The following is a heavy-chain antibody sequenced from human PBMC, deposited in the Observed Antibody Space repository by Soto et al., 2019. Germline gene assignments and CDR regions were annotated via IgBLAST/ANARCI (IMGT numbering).Heavy chain of an antibody. CDR3: ASIADY. CDR1: GFTVTTYG. J-gene: IGHJ4*02. Sequence: QVQLVESGGGVVQPGRSLRLSCAAAGFTVTTYGMQWVRQAPGKGLEWVARLTHDGSRDFYADSVKGRFTISRDTSKNTLYLQMNSLRPEYTAVYYCASIADYWGQGTLVTVSS. D-gene: IGHD2-21*01. V-gene: IGHV3-30*03. CDR2: LTHDGSRD.